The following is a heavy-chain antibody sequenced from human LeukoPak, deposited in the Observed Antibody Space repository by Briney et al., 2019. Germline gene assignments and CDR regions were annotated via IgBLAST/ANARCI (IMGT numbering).Heavy chain of an antibody. D-gene: IGHD3-10*01. V-gene: IGHV1-69*13. CDR3: AGGSGSYYGYYYGMDV. CDR2: IIPIFGTT. Sequence: ASVKVSCKASGGTFSSYAISWVRQAPGQGLEWMGGIIPIFGTTNYAQKFQGRVTITADESKSTAYMELSSLRSEDTAVYYCAGGSGSYYGYYYGMDVWGQGTTVTVSS. CDR1: GGTFSSYA. J-gene: IGHJ6*02.